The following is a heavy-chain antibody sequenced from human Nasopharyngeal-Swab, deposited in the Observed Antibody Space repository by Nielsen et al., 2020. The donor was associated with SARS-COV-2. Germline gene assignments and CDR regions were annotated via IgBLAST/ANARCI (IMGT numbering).Heavy chain of an antibody. V-gene: IGHV4-59*01. CDR3: ARYSGSYYWFDP. CDR2: IYYSGST. Sequence: SETLSLTCTVSGGSISSAYWSWIRQPPGKGLEWIGYIYYSGSTNYNPSLKSRVTISVDTSKNQFSLKLSSVTAADTAVYYCARYSGSYYWFDPWGQGTLVTVSS. CDR1: GGSISSAY. J-gene: IGHJ5*02. D-gene: IGHD1-26*01.